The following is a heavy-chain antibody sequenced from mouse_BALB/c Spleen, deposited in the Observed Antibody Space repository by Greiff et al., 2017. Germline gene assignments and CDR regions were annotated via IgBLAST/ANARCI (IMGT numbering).Heavy chain of an antibody. Sequence: EVQLQQSGPGLVKPSQSLSLTCSVTGYSITSGYYWNWIRQFPGNKLEWMGYISYDGSNNYNPSLKNRISISRDTSKNQFFLKLNSVTTEDTATYDCAREGDYWGQGTTLTVSS. V-gene: IGHV3-6*02. CDR3: AREGDY. CDR1: GYSITSGYY. CDR2: ISYDGSN. J-gene: IGHJ2*01.